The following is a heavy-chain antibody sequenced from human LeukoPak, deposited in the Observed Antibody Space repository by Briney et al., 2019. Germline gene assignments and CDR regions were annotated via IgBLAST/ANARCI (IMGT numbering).Heavy chain of an antibody. CDR2: ITRSSGTI. V-gene: IGHV3-48*02. CDR1: GFTFSSYN. J-gene: IGHJ3*01. Sequence: PGGSLRLSCAASGFTFSSYNMNWVRQAPGKGLEWVSFITRSSGTIYYADSVKGRFTVSKDNAESSLYLQMNSLRDEDTAVYSCVRDKLGGAFDVWGHGTMVTVSS. D-gene: IGHD1-7*01. CDR3: VRDKLGGAFDV.